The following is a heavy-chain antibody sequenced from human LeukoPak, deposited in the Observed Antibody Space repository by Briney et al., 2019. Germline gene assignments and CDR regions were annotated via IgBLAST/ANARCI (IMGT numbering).Heavy chain of an antibody. Sequence: GGSLRLSCAASGFTFDDYAMHWVRQAPGKGLEWVSGISWNSGSIGYADSVKGRFTISRDNAKNSLYLQMNSLRAEDTALYYCAKGNDYGDYVAFDYWGQGTLVTVSS. V-gene: IGHV3-9*01. CDR2: ISWNSGSI. D-gene: IGHD4-17*01. J-gene: IGHJ4*02. CDR1: GFTFDDYA. CDR3: AKGNDYGDYVAFDY.